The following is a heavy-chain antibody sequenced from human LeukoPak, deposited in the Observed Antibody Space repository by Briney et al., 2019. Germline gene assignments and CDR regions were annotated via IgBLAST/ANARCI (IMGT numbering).Heavy chain of an antibody. CDR2: IGSSTSPI. D-gene: IGHD3-22*01. CDR3: ARASYYYDSSGYYHGFDY. Sequence: PGGSLRLSCAASGFTFSRYNMNWVRQAPGKGLEWVSYIGSSTSPIYYADSVKGRFTISRDNAKNSLYLQMNSLRDEDTAVYYCARASYYYDSSGYYHGFDYWGQGTLVTVSS. CDR1: GFTFSRYN. V-gene: IGHV3-48*02. J-gene: IGHJ4*02.